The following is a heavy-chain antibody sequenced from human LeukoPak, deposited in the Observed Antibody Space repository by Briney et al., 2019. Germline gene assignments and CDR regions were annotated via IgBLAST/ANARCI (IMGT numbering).Heavy chain of an antibody. J-gene: IGHJ4*02. CDR2: INHSGST. Sequence: SETLSLTCAVYGGSFSGYYWSWIRQPPGKGLEWIGEINHSGSTNYNPSLKSRVTISVDTSKNQFSLKLSSVTAADTAVYYCFIAAAGSQRDYRGQGTLVTVSS. CDR1: GGSFSGYY. D-gene: IGHD6-13*01. V-gene: IGHV4-34*01. CDR3: FIAAAGSQRDY.